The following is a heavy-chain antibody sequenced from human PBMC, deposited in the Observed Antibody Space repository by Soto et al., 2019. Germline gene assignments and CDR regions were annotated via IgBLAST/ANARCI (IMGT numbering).Heavy chain of an antibody. CDR3: ARGPQRRFGGYKGLGYHGMDV. J-gene: IGHJ6*02. CDR1: GGSFSDYY. V-gene: IGHV4-34*01. D-gene: IGHD5-12*01. CDR2: ISHSGST. Sequence: QVQLQQWGAGLLKPSETLSLTCAVNGGSFSDYYWSWVRQPPGKGLEWIGEISHSGSTSYNPSLKRRVTISIDTSKNQFSLKLSSVSAADTAMYYCARGPQRRFGGYKGLGYHGMDVWGQGTTVTVSS.